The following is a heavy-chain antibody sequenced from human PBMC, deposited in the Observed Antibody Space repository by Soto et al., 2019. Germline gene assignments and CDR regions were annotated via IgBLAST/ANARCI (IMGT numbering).Heavy chain of an antibody. V-gene: IGHV4-4*07. J-gene: IGHJ3*01. CDR1: GDSMSSYY. Sequence: QVQLQESGPGLVEPSETLSLTCTVSGDSMSSYYWSWIRQSAEKGLEWIGRISATGTTSYIPSLKSRITLSLDTSKNQFSLNLKFVTAADTAVYFCARDLSGAADFWGPGTVVAVS. CDR2: ISATGTT. D-gene: IGHD7-27*01. CDR3: ARDLSGAADF.